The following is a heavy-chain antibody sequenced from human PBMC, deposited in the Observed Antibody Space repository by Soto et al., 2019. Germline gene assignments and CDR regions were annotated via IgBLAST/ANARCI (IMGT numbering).Heavy chain of an antibody. Sequence: ASVKVSCKASGYTFTSYGISWVRQAPGQGLEWMGWISAYNGNTNYAQKLQGRVTMTEDTSTDTAYMELSSLRSEDTAVYYCATAAAERYYYYYMDVWGKGTTVTVSS. D-gene: IGHD6-13*01. CDR3: ATAAAERYYYYYMDV. CDR2: ISAYNGNT. CDR1: GYTFTSYG. V-gene: IGHV1-18*01. J-gene: IGHJ6*03.